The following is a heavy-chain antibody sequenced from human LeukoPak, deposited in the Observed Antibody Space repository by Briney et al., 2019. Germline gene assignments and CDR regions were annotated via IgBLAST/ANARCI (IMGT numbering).Heavy chain of an antibody. Sequence: SETLSLTCTVSGGSISSSSYYWGWIRQPPGKGLEWIGSIYYSGSTYYNPSLKSRVTISVDTSKNQFSLKLSSVTAADTAVYYCASEHYIAAAHFDYWGQGTLVTVSS. CDR2: IYYSGST. J-gene: IGHJ4*02. CDR1: GGSISSSSYY. V-gene: IGHV4-39*07. CDR3: ASEHYIAAAHFDY. D-gene: IGHD6-13*01.